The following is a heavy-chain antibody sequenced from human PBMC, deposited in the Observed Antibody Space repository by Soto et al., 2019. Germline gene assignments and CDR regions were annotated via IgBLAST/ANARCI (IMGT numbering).Heavy chain of an antibody. V-gene: IGHV4-34*01. CDR2: INHSGST. CDR3: ARGISMIVEAQRDAPDKYYFDS. CDR1: GGSFSGHF. D-gene: IGHD3-22*01. Sequence: ETLSLTCAVYGGSFSGHFWSWIRQPPGKGLEWIGEINHSGSTNFNPSLKSRVTVSVDTSKNQFSLKVNSLTAADTAVYYCARGISMIVEAQRDAPDKYYFDSWGQGTVVTVSS. J-gene: IGHJ4*02.